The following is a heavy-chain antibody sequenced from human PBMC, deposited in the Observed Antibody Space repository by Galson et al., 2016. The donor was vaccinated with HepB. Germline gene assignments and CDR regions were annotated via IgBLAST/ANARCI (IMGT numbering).Heavy chain of an antibody. CDR3: ARRGGSVGATSFDL. V-gene: IGHV4-39*01. Sequence: SETLSLTCSVSGASIRNSVYYWGWIRQPPGKGLEWIGSVFYSGTTYYNPSLKSRLTISMDTSKNQSSLKLTSVTAADTSVYYCARRGGSVGATSFDLWGQGTLVTVSS. CDR2: VFYSGTT. J-gene: IGHJ4*01. D-gene: IGHD1-26*01. CDR1: GASIRNSVYY.